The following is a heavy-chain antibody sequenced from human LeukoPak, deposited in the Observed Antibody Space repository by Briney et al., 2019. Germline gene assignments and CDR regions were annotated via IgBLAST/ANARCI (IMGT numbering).Heavy chain of an antibody. J-gene: IGHJ4*02. CDR3: ARGFQSGDSPV. V-gene: IGHV3-7*03. D-gene: IGHD2-21*02. CDR1: GFTFSAYS. CDR2: IKKDGSEK. Sequence: GESLRLSCASSGFTFSAYSLSWVRQAPGKGLEWVAKIKKDGSEKDYVDSVKGRFTISRDSAKGSVYLQLNSLRAEDTAVYYCARGFQSGDSPVWGQGTLVTVSS.